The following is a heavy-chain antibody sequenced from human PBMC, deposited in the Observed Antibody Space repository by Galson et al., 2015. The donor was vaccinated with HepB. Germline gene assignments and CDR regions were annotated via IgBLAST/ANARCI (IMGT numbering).Heavy chain of an antibody. V-gene: IGHV3-23*01. CDR3: AKDLRLRGVSTD. CDR2: ISAGGGST. Sequence: SLRLSCAASGFTFSSYAMSWVRQAPGKGLEWVSAISAGGGSTYSADSVKGRFTISRDNSKNTLYLQMNSLRAEDTAVYYCAKDLRLRGVSTDWGQGPLVPVSS. CDR1: GFTFSSYA. J-gene: IGHJ4*02. D-gene: IGHD3-10*01.